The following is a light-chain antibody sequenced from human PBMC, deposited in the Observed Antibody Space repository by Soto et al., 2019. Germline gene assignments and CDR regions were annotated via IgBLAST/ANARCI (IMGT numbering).Light chain of an antibody. CDR1: QSVSSTY. V-gene: IGKV3-20*01. J-gene: IGKJ3*01. CDR3: QQSAT. Sequence: EIVLTQSPDTLSLSPGERATLSCRASQSVSSTYVAWYQQKSGQAPRLLIYGASSRATGIPDRFSGSGSGTDFTLTISRLEPEDFAVYYCQQSATFGPGTKVDIK. CDR2: GAS.